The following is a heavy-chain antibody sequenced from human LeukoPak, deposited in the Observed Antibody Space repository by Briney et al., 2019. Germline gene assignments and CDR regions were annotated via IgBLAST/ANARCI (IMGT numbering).Heavy chain of an antibody. Sequence: GRSLRLSCAASGFTFSSYAMHWVRQAPGKGLEWVAGISYDGSNKYYADSVKGRFTISRDNSKNTLYLQMNSLRAEDKAVYYCARVEVGYCSSTSCYKGVFDYWGQGTLVTVSS. D-gene: IGHD2-2*02. CDR1: GFTFSSYA. V-gene: IGHV3-30-3*01. CDR3: ARVEVGYCSSTSCYKGVFDY. J-gene: IGHJ4*02. CDR2: ISYDGSNK.